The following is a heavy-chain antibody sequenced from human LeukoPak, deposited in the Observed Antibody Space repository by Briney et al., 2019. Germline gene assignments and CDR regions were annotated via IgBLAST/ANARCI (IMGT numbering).Heavy chain of an antibody. Sequence: PSETLSLTCTVSGYSISSGYYWGWIRQPPGKGLEWIGSIYHSGSTYYNPSLKSRVTISVDTSKNQFSLKVSSVTAADTAVYYCAKSAAGTADFDYWGQGTLVTVSS. CDR3: AKSAAGTADFDY. CDR2: IYHSGST. D-gene: IGHD1-1*01. CDR1: GYSISSGYY. J-gene: IGHJ4*02. V-gene: IGHV4-38-2*02.